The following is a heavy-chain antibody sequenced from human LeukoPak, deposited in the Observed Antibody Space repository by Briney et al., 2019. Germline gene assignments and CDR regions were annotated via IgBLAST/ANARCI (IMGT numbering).Heavy chain of an antibody. CDR3: ASRTWVGGGQYAFDL. Sequence: GGSLRLSCAASGFTFINYAVSWVRQAPGKGLEWVSARGSAGGDYYADSVKGRFTISRDNSATKMHLQMNSLRVEDTAVYYCASRTWVGGGQYAFDLWGQGTMVTVSS. CDR2: RGSAGGD. CDR1: GFTFINYA. D-gene: IGHD3-16*01. J-gene: IGHJ3*01. V-gene: IGHV3-23*01.